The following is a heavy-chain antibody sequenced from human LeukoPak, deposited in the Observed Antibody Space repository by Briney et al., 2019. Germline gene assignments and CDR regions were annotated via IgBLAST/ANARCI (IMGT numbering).Heavy chain of an antibody. J-gene: IGHJ3*02. D-gene: IGHD4-23*01. CDR3: ARRLGLRWDLQAFDI. V-gene: IGHV1-69*05. CDR2: IISIFGTA. CDR1: GGTFSNYA. Sequence: SVTVSCKASGGTFSNYAISWVRQAPGQGLEWMGGIISIFGTANFAQKFQGRVTITRNTSISTAYMELSSLRSEDTAVYYCARRLGLRWDLQAFDIWGQGTMVTVSS.